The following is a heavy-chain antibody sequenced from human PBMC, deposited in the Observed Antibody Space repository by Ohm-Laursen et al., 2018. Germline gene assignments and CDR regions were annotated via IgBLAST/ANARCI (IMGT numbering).Heavy chain of an antibody. J-gene: IGHJ6*02. Sequence: SLRLSCAASGFAFEDSWMTWVRQAPGKGLEWVANIKQDESEKLYSDSVKGRFTVSRNNPKNSLFLKMNRLRVEDTGVYYCARDFRREYCSGGSCYNGLDVWGQGTTVTVSS. D-gene: IGHD2-15*01. CDR2: IKQDESEK. CDR3: ARDFRREYCSGGSCYNGLDV. CDR1: GFAFEDSW. V-gene: IGHV3-7*01.